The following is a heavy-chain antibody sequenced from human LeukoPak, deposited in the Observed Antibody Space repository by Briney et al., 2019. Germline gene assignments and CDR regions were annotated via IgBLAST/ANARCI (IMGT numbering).Heavy chain of an antibody. J-gene: IGHJ4*02. Sequence: PGGSLRLSCAASGFTVSSNYMSWVRQAPGKGLEWVSVIYSGGSTYYADSVKGRFTISRDNSKNTLYLQMNSLRAEDTAVYYCARQAGAYSHPYDYWGQGTLVTVSS. CDR2: IYSGGST. CDR3: ARQAGAYSHPYDY. D-gene: IGHD4/OR15-4a*01. CDR1: GFTVSSNY. V-gene: IGHV3-53*01.